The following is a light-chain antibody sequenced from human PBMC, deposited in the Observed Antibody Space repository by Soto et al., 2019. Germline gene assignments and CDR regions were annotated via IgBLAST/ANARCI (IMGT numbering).Light chain of an antibody. J-gene: IGKJ2*01. CDR3: LHHNSYPPV. CDR2: LAS. CDR1: RDITYD. Sequence: DIQMTQSPSSLSASVGDRVTITCRASRDITYDCAWYQQRAGKAPKRLVYLASRLESGVPSRFGGSGSGTEFALTISSLQPEDFATYDCLHHNSYPPVFGQGTKLEI. V-gene: IGKV1-17*01.